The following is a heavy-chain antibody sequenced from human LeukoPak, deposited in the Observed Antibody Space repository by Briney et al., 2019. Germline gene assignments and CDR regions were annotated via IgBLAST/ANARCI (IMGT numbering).Heavy chain of an antibody. CDR1: GFTVSSYS. Sequence: GGSLRLSCAAAGFTVSSYSMNWVRQAPGKGLEWVSFISSSSSYIYYADSVKGRFTISRDNAKNSLYLQMNSLRAEDTAVYYCARGYYCGSGSYYDYWGQGTLITVSS. D-gene: IGHD3-10*01. CDR2: ISSSSSYI. CDR3: ARGYYCGSGSYYDY. J-gene: IGHJ4*02. V-gene: IGHV3-21*01.